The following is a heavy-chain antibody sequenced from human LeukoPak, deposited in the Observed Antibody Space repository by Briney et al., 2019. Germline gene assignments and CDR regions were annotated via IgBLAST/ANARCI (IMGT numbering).Heavy chain of an antibody. V-gene: IGHV3-7*01. Sequence: GGSLRLSCAASGFTFSSYWMSWVRQAPGKGLEWVANIKQDGSEKYYVDSVKGRFTISRDNAKNSLYLQMTSLRDEDTAVYYCARDFGTIAVAGIMDYWGQGTLVTVSS. CDR3: ARDFGTIAVAGIMDY. J-gene: IGHJ4*02. CDR1: GFTFSSYW. D-gene: IGHD6-19*01. CDR2: IKQDGSEK.